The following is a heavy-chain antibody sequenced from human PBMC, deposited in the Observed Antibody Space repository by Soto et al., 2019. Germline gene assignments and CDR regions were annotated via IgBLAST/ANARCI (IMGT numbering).Heavy chain of an antibody. CDR1: GGSISIYS. CDR2: IYYSGST. V-gene: IGHV4-59*01. D-gene: IGHD2-8*01. J-gene: IGHJ5*02. CDR3: ARRLYATSNWFDP. Sequence: SLTCPVSGGSISIYSWSCIPQTPGKGLEWIGYIYYSGSTNYNPSLKSRVTISVDTSKNQFSLKLSSVTAADTAVYYCARRLYATSNWFDPWGQGTLVTVSS.